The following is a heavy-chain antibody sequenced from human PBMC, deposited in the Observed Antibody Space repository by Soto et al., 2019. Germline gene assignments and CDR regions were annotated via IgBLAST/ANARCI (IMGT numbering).Heavy chain of an antibody. CDR1: GFTFSSYA. CDR2: ISGSGGST. CDR3: AKDHVNRFRYFQH. J-gene: IGHJ1*01. V-gene: IGHV3-23*01. Sequence: EVQLLESGGGLVQPGGSLRLSCAASGFTFSSYAMSWVRQAPGKGLEWVSVISGSGGSTYYAVSVKGRFTISRDNSKNTLYLQMNSLRADDTAVYYCAKDHVNRFRYFQHWGQGALVTVSS.